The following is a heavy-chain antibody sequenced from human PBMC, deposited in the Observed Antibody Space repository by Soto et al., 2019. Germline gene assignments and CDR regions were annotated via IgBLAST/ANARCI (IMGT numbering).Heavy chain of an antibody. D-gene: IGHD3-22*01. V-gene: IGHV4-59*01. CDR3: ARSREMYYYDSSGYYAH. J-gene: IGHJ4*02. CDR2: VSFSGST. Sequence: SETRSLTCTVSGDSISTSYYWNWIRQSPGKELEWIGYVSFSGSTSYNPSLKSRVTISVDTSKNQLSLKLSSVTAADTAVYYCARSREMYYYDSSGYYAHWGQGTLVTVPQ. CDR1: GDSISTSYY.